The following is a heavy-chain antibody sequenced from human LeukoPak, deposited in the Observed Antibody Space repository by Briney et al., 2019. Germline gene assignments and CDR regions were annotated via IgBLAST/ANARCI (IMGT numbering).Heavy chain of an antibody. D-gene: IGHD3-22*01. V-gene: IGHV3-74*01. J-gene: IGHJ1*01. CDR3: ARAPCEVGGYYPEYFRH. Sequence: TGGFLRLSCEASGFTFSRYWMHWVRHAPGKGLVWVSRIKSDGKTNYADSVKGRFTISRDNAKNTVSLQMDSLRAEDTGVYYCARAPCEVGGYYPEYFRHWGQGTLVTVSS. CDR1: GFTFSRYW. CDR2: IKSDGKT.